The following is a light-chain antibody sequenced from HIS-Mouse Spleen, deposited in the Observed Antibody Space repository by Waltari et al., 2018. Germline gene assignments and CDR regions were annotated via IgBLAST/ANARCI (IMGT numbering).Light chain of an antibody. CDR1: QGISNY. V-gene: IGKV1-27*01. CDR2: AAS. Sequence: DIQMTQSPSSLSASVGDRVTITCRASQGISNYLAWYQQKPGKVPKLLIYAASTLQSGFPSRFSGSGSGTDFTLTISSLQPEDVATYYCQKYNSAPRLTFGGGTKVEIK. J-gene: IGKJ4*01. CDR3: QKYNSAPRLT.